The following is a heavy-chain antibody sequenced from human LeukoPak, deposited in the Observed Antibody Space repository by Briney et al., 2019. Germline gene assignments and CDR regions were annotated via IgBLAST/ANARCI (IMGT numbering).Heavy chain of an antibody. CDR1: GYTFTSYD. Sequence: ASVKVSCKASGYTFTSYDINWVRQAPGQGLEWMGIINPSGGSTSYAQKFQGRVTMTRDTSTSTVYMELSSLRSEDTAVYYCARDTRVVAGTHIDYWGQGTLVTVSS. CDR3: ARDTRVVAGTHIDY. CDR2: INPSGGST. V-gene: IGHV1-46*01. J-gene: IGHJ4*02. D-gene: IGHD3-3*01.